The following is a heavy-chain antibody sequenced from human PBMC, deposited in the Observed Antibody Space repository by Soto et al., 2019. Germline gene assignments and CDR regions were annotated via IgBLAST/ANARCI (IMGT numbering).Heavy chain of an antibody. D-gene: IGHD2-2*01. CDR1: GGSIYSGGYR. Sequence: PSETLSLTCTVSGGSIYSGGYRWTWIRQHPGKGLEWIGYIYDNENTYYNPSLRSRITFSMETSKNQFSLNLRSVTAADTAVYYCTRDRAGVNPYHLDFWGQGILVTVSS. V-gene: IGHV4-31*03. CDR2: IYDNENT. CDR3: TRDRAGVNPYHLDF. J-gene: IGHJ4*02.